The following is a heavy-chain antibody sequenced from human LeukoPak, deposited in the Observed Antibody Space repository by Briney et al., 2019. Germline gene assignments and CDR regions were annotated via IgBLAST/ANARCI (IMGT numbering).Heavy chain of an antibody. V-gene: IGHV3-66*01. J-gene: IGHJ4*02. CDR3: ARDHSSGWYFDY. D-gene: IGHD6-19*01. Sequence: GGSLSLSCAASGCTASSNYISWVRQAPGKGLEGVSVIYSGGSTYYADSVKGRFTISRDNSKNTLYLQMNSLRAEDTAVYYCARDHSSGWYFDYWGQGTLVTVSS. CDR2: IYSGGST. CDR1: GCTASSNY.